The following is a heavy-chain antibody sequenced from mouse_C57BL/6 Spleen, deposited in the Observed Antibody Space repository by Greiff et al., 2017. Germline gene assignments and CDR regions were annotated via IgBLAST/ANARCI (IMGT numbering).Heavy chain of an antibody. Sequence: QVQLQQPGAELVKPGASVKLSCKASGYTFTSYWMHWVKQRPGQGLEWIGMIHPNSGSTNYNEKFKSKATLTVDKSSSTAYMQLSSLPSEDSAVYYCAREEVRYSNPMNFDYWGQGTTLTVSS. V-gene: IGHV1-64*01. CDR3: AREEVRYSNPMNFDY. J-gene: IGHJ2*01. CDR2: IHPNSGST. D-gene: IGHD2-5*01. CDR1: GYTFTSYW.